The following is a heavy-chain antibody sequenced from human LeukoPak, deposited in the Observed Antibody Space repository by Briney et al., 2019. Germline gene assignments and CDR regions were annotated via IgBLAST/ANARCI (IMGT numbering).Heavy chain of an antibody. Sequence: GGSLRLSCAASGFTFNNAWMTWVRQAPGKGLEWVGHIKGKTDDGTTDYAAPVKGRFTISRDDSKNSLYLQMDSLRTEDTAVYYCTTSRQSVGATVFHHWGQGTLVTVSS. D-gene: IGHD1-26*01. CDR2: IKGKTDDGTT. CDR3: TTSRQSVGATVFHH. V-gene: IGHV3-15*01. J-gene: IGHJ4*02. CDR1: GFTFNNAW.